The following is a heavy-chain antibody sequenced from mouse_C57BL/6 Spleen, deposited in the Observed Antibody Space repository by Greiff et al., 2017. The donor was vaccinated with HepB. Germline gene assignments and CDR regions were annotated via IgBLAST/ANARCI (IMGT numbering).Heavy chain of an antibody. CDR3: ARDSSGSAWFAY. V-gene: IGHV1-55*01. J-gene: IGHJ3*01. D-gene: IGHD3-2*02. Sequence: QVQLKQPGAELVKPGASVKMSCKASGYTFTSYWITWVKQRPGQGLEWIGDIYPGSGSTNYNEKFKSKATLTVDTSSSTAYMQLSSLTSEDSAVYYCARDSSGSAWFAYWGQGTLVTVSA. CDR1: GYTFTSYW. CDR2: IYPGSGST.